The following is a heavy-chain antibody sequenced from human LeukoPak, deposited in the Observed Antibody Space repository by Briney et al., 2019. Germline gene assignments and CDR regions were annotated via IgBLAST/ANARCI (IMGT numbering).Heavy chain of an antibody. CDR1: GGSISSGDYY. J-gene: IGHJ6*02. CDR3: ARAVVGLGIRYFDWFYGMDV. V-gene: IGHV4-30-4*01. D-gene: IGHD3-9*01. CDR2: IYYSGST. Sequence: SETLSLTCTVSGGSISSGDYYWSWIRQPPGKGLEWIGYIYYSGSTYYNPSLKSRVTISVDTSKNQFSLKLSSVTAADTAVYYCARAVVGLGIRYFDWFYGMDVWGQGTTVTVSS.